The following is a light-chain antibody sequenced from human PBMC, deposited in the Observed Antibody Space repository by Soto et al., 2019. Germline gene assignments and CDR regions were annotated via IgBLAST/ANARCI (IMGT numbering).Light chain of an antibody. Sequence: QSALTQPASVSGSPGQSITISCTGTSSDVGGYNLVSWYQQHPGKAPKFIIYEGTQRPSGVSNRFSGSKSGNTASLTISGLQAEDEADYYCCSYAGSGHYVFGTGTKLTVL. CDR3: CSYAGSGHYV. CDR1: SSDVGGYNL. V-gene: IGLV2-23*01. CDR2: EGT. J-gene: IGLJ1*01.